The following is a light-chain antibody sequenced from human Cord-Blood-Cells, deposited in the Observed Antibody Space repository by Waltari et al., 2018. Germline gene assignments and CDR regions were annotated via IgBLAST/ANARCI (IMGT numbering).Light chain of an antibody. CDR1: SSDVGGYNY. J-gene: IGLJ1*01. V-gene: IGLV2-8*01. CDR2: EVS. Sequence: QSALTQPPSASGSPGQSVTISCTGTSSDVGGYNYVSWYHQHPGKAPKLMIYEVSKRPSGVPDRFSGSKSGNTASLTVSGLQAEDEADYYCSSYACSNNLVFGTGTKVTVL. CDR3: SSYACSNNLV.